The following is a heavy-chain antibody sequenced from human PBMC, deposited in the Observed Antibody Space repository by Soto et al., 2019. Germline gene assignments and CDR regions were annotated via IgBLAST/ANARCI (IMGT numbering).Heavy chain of an antibody. CDR2: IWYDGSNK. D-gene: IGHD3-10*01. CDR1: GFTFSSYG. V-gene: IGHV3-33*01. J-gene: IGHJ6*02. CDR3: ARDPVRYYYYYGMDV. Sequence: GGSLRLSCAASGFTFSSYGMHWVRQAPGKGLEWVAVIWYDGSNKYYADSVKGRFTISRDNSKNTLYLQMNSLRAEDTAVYYCARDPVRYYYYYGMDVWGQGTTVTVS.